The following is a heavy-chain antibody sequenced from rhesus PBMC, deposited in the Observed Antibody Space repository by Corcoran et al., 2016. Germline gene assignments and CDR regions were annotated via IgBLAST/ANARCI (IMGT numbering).Heavy chain of an antibody. CDR3: TSPVRYRFDV. V-gene: IGHV4-80*01. CDR2: INGYSERT. D-gene: IGHD3-9*01. Sequence: QVQLQESGPGLVKPSETLSLTCDVSGGSFRSYWWNWIRQSPGKGLEWIGEINGYSERTNYTPAIQSRVSISMDVSKNQFSLRLTSVTAADTAVYYCTSPVRYRFDVWGPGVLVSVSS. CDR1: GGSFRSYW. J-gene: IGHJ5-1*01.